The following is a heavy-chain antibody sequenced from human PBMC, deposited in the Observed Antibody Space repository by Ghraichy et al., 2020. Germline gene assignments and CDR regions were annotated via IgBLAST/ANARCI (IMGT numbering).Heavy chain of an antibody. Sequence: GGSLRLSCAASGFTFDDYAIHWVRQPPGKGLDWVSVISWDGGTTYYANSVKGRFTISRDNSKNSLSLQMDSLRVEDSAIYYCAKGAVVGATLSDYIDFWGHGTLVTVSS. D-gene: IGHD1-26*01. V-gene: IGHV3-43D*04. CDR1: GFTFDDYA. J-gene: IGHJ4*01. CDR2: ISWDGGTT. CDR3: AKGAVVGATLSDYIDF.